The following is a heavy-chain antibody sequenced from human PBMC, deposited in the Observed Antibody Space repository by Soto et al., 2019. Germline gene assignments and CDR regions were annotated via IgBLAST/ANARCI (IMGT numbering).Heavy chain of an antibody. D-gene: IGHD6-19*01. CDR2: ISGSGGST. Sequence: GGSLRLSCAASGFTFSSYAMSWVRHAPGKGLEWVSAISGSGGSTYYADSVKGRFTISRDNSKNTLYLQMNSLRAEDTAVYYCAKEGEHSSGWANFDYWGQGTLVTVSS. J-gene: IGHJ4*02. CDR3: AKEGEHSSGWANFDY. CDR1: GFTFSSYA. V-gene: IGHV3-23*01.